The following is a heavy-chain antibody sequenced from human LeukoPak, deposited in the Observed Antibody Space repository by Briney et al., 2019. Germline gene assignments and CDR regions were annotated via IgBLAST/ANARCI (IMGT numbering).Heavy chain of an antibody. CDR1: GGSISSGGYY. V-gene: IGHV4-31*03. J-gene: IGHJ4*02. D-gene: IGHD4-11*01. CDR3: ARSTTVTTYFDY. Sequence: SQTLSLTCTVSGGSISSGGYYWSWIRQHPGTGLEWIGYIYHSGSTYYNPSLKSRVTISVDTSKNQFSLKLSSVTAADTAVYYCARSTTVTTYFDYWGQGTLVTVSS. CDR2: IYHSGST.